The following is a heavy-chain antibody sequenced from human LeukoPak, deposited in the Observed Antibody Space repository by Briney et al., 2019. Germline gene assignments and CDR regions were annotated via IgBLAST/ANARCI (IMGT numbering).Heavy chain of an antibody. CDR2: IYSSGST. J-gene: IGHJ4*02. D-gene: IGHD6-13*01. Sequence: PSQTLSLTCTVSGGSISSDSCYWSWIRQPAGKGLEWIGRIYSSGSTNYNPSLKSRVTISVDTSKNQLSLKLSSVTAADTAVYYCARATNDDYSSSQLDYWGQGTLVTVSS. CDR1: GGSISSDSCY. CDR3: ARATNDDYSSSQLDY. V-gene: IGHV4-61*02.